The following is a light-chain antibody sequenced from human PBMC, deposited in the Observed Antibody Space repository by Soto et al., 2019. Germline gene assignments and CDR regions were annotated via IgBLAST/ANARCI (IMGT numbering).Light chain of an antibody. CDR1: QSVSSSY. CDR3: QQYGSSPGT. CDR2: GAS. Sequence: EIVLTQSPGRLSLSPGGRATVSCRSSQSVSSSYLAWYQQKPGQAPRLLIYGASSRATGIPDRFSGSGSGTDFTLTISRLGPEDFAVYYCQQYGSSPGTFGQGTKVDIK. J-gene: IGKJ1*01. V-gene: IGKV3-20*01.